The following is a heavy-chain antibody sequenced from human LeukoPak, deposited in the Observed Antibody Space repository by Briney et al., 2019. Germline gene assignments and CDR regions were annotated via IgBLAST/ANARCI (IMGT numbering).Heavy chain of an antibody. J-gene: IGHJ4*02. CDR3: ARDSRLAVAGDFDY. Sequence: ASVKVSCKASGYTFTSYGISWVRQAPGQGLEWMGWISAYNGNTNYAQKLQGRVTMTTDTSTSTAYMELRSLRSDDTAVYYCARDSRLAVAGDFDYWGQGTLVTVSS. D-gene: IGHD6-19*01. V-gene: IGHV1-18*01. CDR2: ISAYNGNT. CDR1: GYTFTSYG.